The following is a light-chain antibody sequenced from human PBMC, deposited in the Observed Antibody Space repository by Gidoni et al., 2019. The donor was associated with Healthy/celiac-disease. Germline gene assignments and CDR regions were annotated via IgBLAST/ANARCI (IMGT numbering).Light chain of an antibody. Sequence: EIVMTQSPATLSVSRGERATLSCRASQSVSSNLAWYQQKPGQAPRLLIYGASTRATGIPARFSGSGSGTEFTITISSLQSEDFAVYYCQQYNNWPPLTFGGGTKVEIK. J-gene: IGKJ4*01. CDR2: GAS. CDR3: QQYNNWPPLT. V-gene: IGKV3-15*01. CDR1: QSVSSN.